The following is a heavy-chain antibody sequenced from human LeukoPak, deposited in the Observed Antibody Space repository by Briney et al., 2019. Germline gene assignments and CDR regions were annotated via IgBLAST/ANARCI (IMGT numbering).Heavy chain of an antibody. V-gene: IGHV3-30-3*01. J-gene: IGHJ6*02. Sequence: PGGSLRLSCAASGFTFSSYAMHWVRQAPGKGLEWVAVISYDGSNKYYADSVKGPFTISRDNSKNTLYLQMNSLRAEDTAVYYCASQITMVRGAKYYYGMDVWGQGTTVTVSS. D-gene: IGHD3-10*01. CDR1: GFTFSSYA. CDR3: ASQITMVRGAKYYYGMDV. CDR2: ISYDGSNK.